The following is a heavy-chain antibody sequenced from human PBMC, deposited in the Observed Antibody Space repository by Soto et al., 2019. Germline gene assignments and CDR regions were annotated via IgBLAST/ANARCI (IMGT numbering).Heavy chain of an antibody. CDR3: AKAYYDILTGYYKTYYYYYGMDV. Sequence: PGGSLRLSCAASGFTFSSYGMHWVRQAPGKWLEWVAVISYDGSNKYYADSVKGRFTISRDNSKNTLYLQMNSLRAEDTAVYYCAKAYYDILTGYYKTYYYYYGMDVWGQGTTVTVSS. V-gene: IGHV3-30*18. CDR1: GFTFSSYG. D-gene: IGHD3-9*01. CDR2: ISYDGSNK. J-gene: IGHJ6*02.